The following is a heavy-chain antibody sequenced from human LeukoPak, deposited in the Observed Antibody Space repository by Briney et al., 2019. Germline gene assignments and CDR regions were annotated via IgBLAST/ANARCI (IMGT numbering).Heavy chain of an antibody. CDR2: IYYSGST. J-gene: IGHJ4*02. CDR1: GGSISSYY. D-gene: IGHD3-3*01. CDR3: AKGGYDFWSGYYTGDYFDY. Sequence: SETLSLTCTVSGGSISSYYWSWIRQPPGKGLEWIGYIYYSGSTNYNPSLKSRVTISVDTSKNQFSLKLSSVTAADTAVYYCAKGGYDFWSGYYTGDYFDYWGQGTLVTVSS. V-gene: IGHV4-59*01.